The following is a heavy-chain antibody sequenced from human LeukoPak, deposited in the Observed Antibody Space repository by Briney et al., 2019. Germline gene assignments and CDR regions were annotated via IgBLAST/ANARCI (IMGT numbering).Heavy chain of an antibody. CDR2: ISYDGSNK. CDR3: AKDLGVEIGGYYYYGMDV. D-gene: IGHD5-24*01. J-gene: IGHJ6*01. CDR1: GFTFSSYG. V-gene: IGHV3-30*18. Sequence: GRTLRLSCAASGFTFSSYGMHWVRQAPGKGLEWVAVISYDGSNKYYADSVKGRFTISRDNSKNTLYLQMNSLRAEDTAVYYCAKDLGVEIGGYYYYGMDVWGKGPRSPSPQ.